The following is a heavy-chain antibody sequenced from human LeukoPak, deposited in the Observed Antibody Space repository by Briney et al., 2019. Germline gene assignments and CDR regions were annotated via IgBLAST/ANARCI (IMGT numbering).Heavy chain of an antibody. J-gene: IGHJ4*02. D-gene: IGHD3-16*02. CDR2: SGTRIGTK. V-gene: IGHV3-21*01. Sequence: PGGSLRLSCAASGFTLSSLAMHWVRQAPGKGLEWVSSSGTRIGTKYYADSVMGRFTISRDSAMNSVSLQINSLRAEETAVYYGLLQMTYGEFSDPDFRGQGTLVTVSS. CDR3: LLQMTYGEFSDPDF. CDR1: GFTLSSLA.